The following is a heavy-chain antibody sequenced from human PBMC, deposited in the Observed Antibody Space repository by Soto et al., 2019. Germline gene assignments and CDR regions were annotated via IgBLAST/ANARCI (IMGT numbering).Heavy chain of an antibody. CDR1: GGSITSSGSA. J-gene: IGHJ6*02. CDR3: ALIGRGITMVRGVPGFYGMDV. D-gene: IGHD3-10*01. CDR2: IDYSGNI. V-gene: IGHV4-39*01. Sequence: SETLSLTCNASGGSITSSGSAWGWIRQSPGKGLEWIGTIDYSGNIYYIPSLKSRITISVDTSKNQISQKLSSVTAADTAVYYCALIGRGITMVRGVPGFYGMDVWGQGTTVTAP.